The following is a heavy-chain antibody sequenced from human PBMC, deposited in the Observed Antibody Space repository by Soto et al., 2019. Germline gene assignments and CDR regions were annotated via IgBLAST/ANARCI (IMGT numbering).Heavy chain of an antibody. CDR1: GFSLRTSEMC. CDR2: IDWDDDK. D-gene: IGHD1-1*01. Sequence: SGPTLVNPTQTLTLTCTFSGFSLRTSEMCVSWIRQPPGRALEWLARIDWDDDKYYSTSLKTRLTISKDTSKNQVVLTMTNMDPVDTATYYCARIRTTAGYFDYWGQGILVTVSS. J-gene: IGHJ4*02. V-gene: IGHV2-70*11. CDR3: ARIRTTAGYFDY.